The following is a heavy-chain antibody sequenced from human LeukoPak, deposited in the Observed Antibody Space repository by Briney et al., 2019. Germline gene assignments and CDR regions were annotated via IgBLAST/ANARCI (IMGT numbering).Heavy chain of an antibody. CDR3: ARVRGSGAAARRGMDV. J-gene: IGHJ6*02. V-gene: IGHV4-59*01. CDR1: GGSISSYY. Sequence: SETLSLTCTVSGGSISSYYWSWIRQPPGKGLEGIGYIYYSGSTNYNPSLKSRVTISVDTSKNQFSLKLSSVTAADTAVYYCARVRGSGAAARRGMDVWGQGTTVTVPS. CDR2: IYYSGST. D-gene: IGHD6-13*01.